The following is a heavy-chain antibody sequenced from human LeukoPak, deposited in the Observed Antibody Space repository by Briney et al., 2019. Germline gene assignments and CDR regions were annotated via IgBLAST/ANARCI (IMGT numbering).Heavy chain of an antibody. CDR2: INTNTGNP. CDR1: GYTFTSYG. Sequence: ASVKVSCKASGYTFTSYGMNWVRQAPGQGLEWMGWINTNTGNPTYAQGFTGRFVFSLDTSVSTAYLQISSLKAEDTAVYYCARDKTIGSSSHLPYDYWGQGTLVTVSS. V-gene: IGHV7-4-1*02. CDR3: ARDKTIGSSSHLPYDY. D-gene: IGHD6-13*01. J-gene: IGHJ4*02.